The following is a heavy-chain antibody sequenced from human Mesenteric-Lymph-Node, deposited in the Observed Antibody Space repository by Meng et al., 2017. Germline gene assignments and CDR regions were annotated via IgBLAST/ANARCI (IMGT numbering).Heavy chain of an antibody. CDR2: ISQSEST. Sequence: QGQLRESGPGLVEPSGTLSLTCAVSGASISSPSWWSWVRQPPGKGLEWIGEISQSESTAYNPTLKSRVSISLDTSKNQFSLNLRSVTAADTAVYYCARAGYYRPGDYWGPGSLVTVSS. CDR1: GASISSPSW. J-gene: IGHJ4*02. CDR3: ARAGYYRPGDY. V-gene: IGHV4-4*02. D-gene: IGHD1-14*01.